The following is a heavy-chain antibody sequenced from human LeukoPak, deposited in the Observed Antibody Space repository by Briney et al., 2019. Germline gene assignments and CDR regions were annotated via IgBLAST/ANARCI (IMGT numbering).Heavy chain of an antibody. CDR1: GYTFTGYH. V-gene: IGHV1-2*02. Sequence: ASLKVSCKTSGYTFTGYHMHWVRQAPGQGLEWMGLINPNSGGTNYAQKFQGRVTMTRDMSISTAYMELSRLRSYDTVVYYCASAGNEYGGYVVDYWGQGTLVTVSS. D-gene: IGHD5-12*01. CDR2: INPNSGGT. CDR3: ASAGNEYGGYVVDY. J-gene: IGHJ4*02.